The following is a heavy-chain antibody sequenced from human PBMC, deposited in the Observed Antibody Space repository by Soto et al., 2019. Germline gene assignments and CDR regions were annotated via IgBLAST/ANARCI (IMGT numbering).Heavy chain of an antibody. CDR2: ISATGGGT. CDR3: ARESEDLTSNFDY. J-gene: IGHJ4*02. CDR1: GFKFSNYA. V-gene: IGHV3-23*01. Sequence: PGGSLRLSCAASGFKFSNYAMSWVRQAPGKGLEWVSLISATGGGTYYADSVKGRFTISRDNAKNSLYLEMNSLRAEDTAVYYCARESEDLTSNFDYWGQGTLVTVS.